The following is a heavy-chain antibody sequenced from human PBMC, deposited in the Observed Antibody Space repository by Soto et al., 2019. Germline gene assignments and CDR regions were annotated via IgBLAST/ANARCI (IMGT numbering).Heavy chain of an antibody. D-gene: IGHD1-26*01. Sequence: QVQLQESGPGLVKPSETLSLTCTVSGGSISSYYWSWIRQPPGKGLEWMGYIYYTGSTNYNLALKSRVTISVDTSKSQCSLWLSWVTAADTAGYYCAGVGNWFAPWGQGTLVTVSS. J-gene: IGHJ5*02. V-gene: IGHV4-59*08. CDR2: IYYTGST. CDR3: AGVGNWFAP. CDR1: GGSISSYY.